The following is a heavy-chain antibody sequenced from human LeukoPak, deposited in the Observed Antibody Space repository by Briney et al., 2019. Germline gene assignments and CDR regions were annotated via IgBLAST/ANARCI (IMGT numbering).Heavy chain of an antibody. V-gene: IGHV3-30-3*01. CDR1: GFTFSSYA. Sequence: GRSLRLSCAASGFTFSSYAMHWVRQAPGKGLEWVAVISYDGSNKYYADSVKGRFTISRDNSKNTLYLQMNSLRAEDTAVYFCARDLIPSVTTDRRSGYWGLGTLVTVSS. CDR2: ISYDGSNK. D-gene: IGHD3-16*01. J-gene: IGHJ4*02. CDR3: ARDLIPSVTTDRRSGY.